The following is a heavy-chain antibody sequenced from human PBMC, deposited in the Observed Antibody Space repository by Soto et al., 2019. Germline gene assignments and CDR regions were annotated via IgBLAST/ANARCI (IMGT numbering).Heavy chain of an antibody. CDR2: IYYSGST. CDR1: GGSISSYY. D-gene: IGHD2-2*03. CDR3: ARHGYCSSTSCVSVYYYGMDV. J-gene: IGHJ6*02. V-gene: IGHV4-59*01. Sequence: LSLTCTVSGGSISSYYWSWIRQPPGKGLEWIGYIYYSGSTNYNPSLKSRVTISVDTSKNQFSLKLSSVTAADTAVYYCARHGYCSSTSCVSVYYYGMDVWGQGTTVTVSS.